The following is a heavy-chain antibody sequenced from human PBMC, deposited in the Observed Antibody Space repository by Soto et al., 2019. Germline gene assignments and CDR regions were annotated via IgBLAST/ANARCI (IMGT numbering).Heavy chain of an antibody. V-gene: IGHV1-8*01. CDR3: ATGGRTTVVTPGAFDI. D-gene: IGHD4-17*01. CDR1: GYTFTSYD. Sequence: GESLKISCKASGYTFTSYDINWVRQATGQGLEWMGWMNPNSGNTGYAQKFQGRVTMTRNTSISTAYMELSSLRSEDTAVYYCATGGRTTVVTPGAFDIWGQGTMVTVSS. CDR2: MNPNSGNT. J-gene: IGHJ3*02.